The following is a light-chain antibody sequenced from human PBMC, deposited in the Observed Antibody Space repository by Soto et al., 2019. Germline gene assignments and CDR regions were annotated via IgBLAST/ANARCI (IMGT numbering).Light chain of an antibody. CDR1: QDIGTE. J-gene: IGKJ1*01. Sequence: AIQMTQSPSSLSVSVGDRVTITCRASQDIGTELGWYQQKPGKAPRLLFYGTFSLQSGVPSRFSGSGSGTDFTLTISSLQPDDFATYYCLQDSKYPRTFGQGTKVEVK. CDR2: GTF. V-gene: IGKV1-6*01. CDR3: LQDSKYPRT.